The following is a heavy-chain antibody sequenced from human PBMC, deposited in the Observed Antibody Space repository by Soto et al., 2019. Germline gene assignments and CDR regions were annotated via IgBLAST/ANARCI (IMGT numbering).Heavy chain of an antibody. V-gene: IGHV1-18*01. CDR2: ISGYNGNT. CDR1: GYIFINYG. D-gene: IGHD2-15*01. Sequence: ASVKVSCKASGYIFINYGITWVRQAPGQGLERMGWISGYNGNTKYADKLQGRVTMTTDTPTTTAYMELRSLRSDDTAVYCGARDEVAASNWFDCWGQGTLVTVSS. J-gene: IGHJ5*01. CDR3: ARDEVAASNWFDC.